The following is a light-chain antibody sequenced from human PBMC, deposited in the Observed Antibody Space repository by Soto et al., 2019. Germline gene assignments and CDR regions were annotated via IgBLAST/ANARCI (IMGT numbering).Light chain of an antibody. CDR2: GAS. CDR3: RQYYDWPIT. V-gene: IGKV3-15*01. J-gene: IGKJ5*01. Sequence: EIVLTQSPATLSVSPGERPTLSCRASQSISSLLAWYQQKPGQAPRLLIYGASTRATGIPARFSGSGSGTDFTLTISSLQSEDFAVYYCRQYYDWPITFGQGTRLEIK. CDR1: QSISSL.